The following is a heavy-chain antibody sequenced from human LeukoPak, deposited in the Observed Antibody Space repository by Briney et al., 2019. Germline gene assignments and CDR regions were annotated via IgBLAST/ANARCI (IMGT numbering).Heavy chain of an antibody. V-gene: IGHV4-39*01. D-gene: IGHD1-26*01. J-gene: IGHJ4*02. CDR2: IYNGGTT. CDR3: ARPLMGATMGFDS. Sequence: SETLSLTCTVSGGSISSSTYYWGRIRQPPGKGLEWIGSIYNGGTTYYNPSLKSRVTISVDTSKNQFSLKLSSVTAADTALYFCARPLMGATMGFDSWGQGTLVTVSS. CDR1: GGSISSSTYY.